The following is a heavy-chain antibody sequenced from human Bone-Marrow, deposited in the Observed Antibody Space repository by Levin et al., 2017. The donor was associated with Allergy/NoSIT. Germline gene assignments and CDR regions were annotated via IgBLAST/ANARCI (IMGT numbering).Heavy chain of an antibody. J-gene: IGHJ4*02. Sequence: GGSLRLSCEAFGFTFNKFALHWVRQAPGKGLEWVAVISYDEYRKYYGESVKGRFAISRDNSRNILYLQMNSLRAEDTAVYYCARGGEKPKFLGEDLSRRPSLGLFDYWGPGILVTVSS. V-gene: IGHV3-30*09. CDR1: GFTFNKFA. D-gene: IGHD3-3*01. CDR2: ISYDEYRK. CDR3: ARGGEKPKFLGEDLSRRPSLGLFDY.